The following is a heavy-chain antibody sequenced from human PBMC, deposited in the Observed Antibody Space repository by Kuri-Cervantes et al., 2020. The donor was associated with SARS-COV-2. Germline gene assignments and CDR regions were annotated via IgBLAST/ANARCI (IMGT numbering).Heavy chain of an antibody. CDR2: LYWDDDK. V-gene: IGHV2-5*05. Sequence: SGPTLVNPTQSFTLTCTFSGFSLSTSGEGVGWMRQLPGKALEWLALLYWDDDKRNGPSMKSRLTITKDTSKNQVVLTMTNMDPVDTARYYCAHRRSGWGYFDFWGQGTLVTVSS. CDR3: AHRRSGWGYFDF. D-gene: IGHD6-19*01. CDR1: GFSLSTSGEG. J-gene: IGHJ4*03.